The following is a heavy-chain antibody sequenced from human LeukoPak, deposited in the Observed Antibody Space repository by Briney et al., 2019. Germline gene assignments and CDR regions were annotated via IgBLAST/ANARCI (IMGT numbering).Heavy chain of an antibody. CDR2: ISADSATT. V-gene: IGHV3-23*01. Sequence: AGGSLRLSCAASGSNFGSHSMTWVRQAPGKGLEWVSVISADSATTFYADSVKGRFTISRDNAKNTVFLQMSSLRAEDTALYYCARKSASGNYPLDYWGQGTLVTVSS. CDR1: GSNFGSHS. D-gene: IGHD3-10*01. CDR3: ARKSASGNYPLDY. J-gene: IGHJ4*02.